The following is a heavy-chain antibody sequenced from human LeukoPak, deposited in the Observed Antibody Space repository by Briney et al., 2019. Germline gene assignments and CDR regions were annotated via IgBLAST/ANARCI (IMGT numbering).Heavy chain of an antibody. J-gene: IGHJ4*02. D-gene: IGHD5-24*01. CDR3: ARTWGSRWLQSFDY. CDR1: GFTFSSYE. V-gene: IGHV3-48*03. CDR2: ISSSGSTI. Sequence: GGSLRLSCAASGFTFSSYEMNWVRQAPGKGLEWVSYISSSGSTIYYADSVKGRFTISRDNAKNSLYLQMNSLRAEDTAVYYCARTWGSRWLQSFDYWGQGTLVTVSS.